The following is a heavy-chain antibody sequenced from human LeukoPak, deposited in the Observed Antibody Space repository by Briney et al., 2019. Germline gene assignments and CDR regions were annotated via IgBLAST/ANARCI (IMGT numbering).Heavy chain of an antibody. CDR1: GGSISSGGYS. V-gene: IGHV4-30-2*01. CDR3: ARAADYGDYYFDY. CDR2: IYHSGST. Sequence: SQTLSLTCAVSGGSISSGGYSWSWIRQPPGKGLEWIGYIYHSGSTYYNPSLKSRVAISVDRSKNQFSLKLSSVTAADTAVYYCARAADYGDYYFDYWGRGTLVTVSS. D-gene: IGHD4-17*01. J-gene: IGHJ4*02.